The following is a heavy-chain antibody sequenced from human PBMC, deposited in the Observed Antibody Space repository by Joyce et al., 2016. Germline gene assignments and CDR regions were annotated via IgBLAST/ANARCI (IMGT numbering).Heavy chain of an antibody. CDR2: VYLHSIT. CDR3: ARRPYNVHTPLGSDWYFDL. D-gene: IGHD5-18*01. V-gene: IGHV4-38-2*01. CDR1: GLSFDLHSF. J-gene: IGHJ2*01. Sequence: QVQLQESGPGLVKPSETLSLPCGVSGLSFDLHSFWGWIRQPPGKGLEWIGNVYLHSITHYCPSHKSRVTISMDTSKNQFSLNLNSWAAADTAVYFCARRPYNVHTPLGSDWYFDLWGRGTLVTVSS.